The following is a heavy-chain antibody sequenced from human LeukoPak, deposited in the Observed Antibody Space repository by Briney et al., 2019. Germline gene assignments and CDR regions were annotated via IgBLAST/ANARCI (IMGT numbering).Heavy chain of an antibody. J-gene: IGHJ4*02. CDR1: GFTVSSNY. CDR3: AGGQGRIWFGEFSGYWY. Sequence: GGSLRLSCAASGFTVSSNYMSWVRQAPGKGLEWVSVIYSGGNTYYADSVKGRFTISRDNSKNTLYLQMNSLRAEDTAVYYRAGGQGRIWFGEFSGYWYWGQGTLVTVSS. CDR2: IYSGGNT. V-gene: IGHV3-66*01. D-gene: IGHD3-10*01.